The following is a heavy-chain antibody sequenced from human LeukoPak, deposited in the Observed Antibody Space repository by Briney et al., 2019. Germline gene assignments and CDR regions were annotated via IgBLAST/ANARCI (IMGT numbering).Heavy chain of an antibody. Sequence: GGSLRLSCAASRFTFSKYAMNWVRQAPGKGLQWVSTINDGGDNTYYADSVKGRFTISRDNSKNTLYLQMNSLRADDTAVYYCAKAQKYYYDSSDYWGQGTLVTVSS. J-gene: IGHJ4*02. CDR1: RFTFSKYA. D-gene: IGHD3-22*01. CDR2: INDGGDNT. V-gene: IGHV3-23*01. CDR3: AKAQKYYYDSSDY.